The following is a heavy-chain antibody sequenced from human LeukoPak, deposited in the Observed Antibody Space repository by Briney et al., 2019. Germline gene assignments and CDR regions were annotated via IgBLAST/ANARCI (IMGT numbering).Heavy chain of an antibody. J-gene: IGHJ4*02. CDR1: GFTFSSYG. D-gene: IGHD3-10*01. CDR2: IRYDGSNK. CDR3: AKAGCYYGSGSYIDY. V-gene: IGHV3-30*02. Sequence: GGSLRLSCAASGFTFSSYGMHWVRQAPGKGLEWVAFIRYDGSNKYYADSVKGRFTISRDNSKNTLYLQMNSLRAEDTAVYYCAKAGCYYGSGSYIDYWGQGTLVTVSS.